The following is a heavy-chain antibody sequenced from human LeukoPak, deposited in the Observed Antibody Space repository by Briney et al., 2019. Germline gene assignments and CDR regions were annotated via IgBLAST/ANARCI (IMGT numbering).Heavy chain of an antibody. V-gene: IGHV3-30-3*01. CDR1: GFTFSSYA. Sequence: GGSLRLSCAASGFTFSSYAMHWVRQAPGKGLEWVAVISYDGSNKYYADSVKGRFTISRDNSKNTLYLQMNSLRAEDTAVYYCARARYYGSGLLYGMDVWGQGTTVTVSS. CDR3: ARARYYGSGLLYGMDV. J-gene: IGHJ6*02. CDR2: ISYDGSNK. D-gene: IGHD3-10*01.